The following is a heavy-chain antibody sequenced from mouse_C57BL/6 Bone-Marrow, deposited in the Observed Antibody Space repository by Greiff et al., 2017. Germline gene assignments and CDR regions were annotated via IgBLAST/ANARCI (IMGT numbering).Heavy chain of an antibody. CDR1: EYEFPSHD. CDR2: INSDGGST. D-gene: IGHD3-2*02. J-gene: IGHJ2*01. Sequence: EVQRVESGGGLVQPGESLKLSCESNEYEFPSHDMSWVRKTPEKRLELVAAINSDGGSTYYPDTMERRFIISRDNTKKTLYLQMSSLRSEDTALFDSERQGRNCAGDDWGQGTTLTVSS. V-gene: IGHV5-2*01. CDR3: ERQGRNCAGDD.